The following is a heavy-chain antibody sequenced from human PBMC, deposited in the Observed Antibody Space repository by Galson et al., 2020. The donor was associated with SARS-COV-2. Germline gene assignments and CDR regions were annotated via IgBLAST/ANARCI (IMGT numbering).Heavy chain of an antibody. D-gene: IGHD1-26*01. V-gene: IGHV4-34*01. CDR2: INHSGST. CDR1: GGSFSGYY. Sequence: SETLSLTCAVYGGSFSGYYWSWIRQPPGKGLEWIGEINHSGSTNYNPSLKSRVTISVDTSKNQFSLKLSSVTAADTAVYYCARFQAYGGATHREVFDYWGQGTLVTVSS. J-gene: IGHJ4*02. CDR3: ARFQAYGGATHREVFDY.